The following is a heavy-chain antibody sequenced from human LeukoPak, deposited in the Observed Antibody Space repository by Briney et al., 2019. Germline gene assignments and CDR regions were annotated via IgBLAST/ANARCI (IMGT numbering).Heavy chain of an antibody. V-gene: IGHV3-21*01. J-gene: IGHJ4*02. Sequence: GGSLRLSCAASGFTFSSYNMNWVRQAPGKGLEWVSSISSSSSYIYYADSVKGRFTISRDNAKTSLYLQMNSLRAEDTAVYYCARATPTIQVDTAMARDFDYWGQGTLVTVSS. CDR1: GFTFSSYN. CDR3: ARATPTIQVDTAMARDFDY. D-gene: IGHD5-18*01. CDR2: ISSSSSYI.